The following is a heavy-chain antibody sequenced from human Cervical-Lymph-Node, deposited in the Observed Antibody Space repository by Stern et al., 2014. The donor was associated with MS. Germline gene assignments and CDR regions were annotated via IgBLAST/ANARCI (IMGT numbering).Heavy chain of an antibody. Sequence: QVQLVESGAEVQKPGASVRVSCKASGYTFTAYFIHWVRQGPGQGLEWMGRIHPNSDDPNYGQTFQDRVTLSRNKSNYPAYLELSRLTSADTAVDYCAREATRIVVGTDYWGQGTQVTVSS. V-gene: IGHV1-2*06. J-gene: IGHJ4*02. D-gene: IGHD3-22*01. CDR2: IHPNSDDP. CDR3: AREATRIVVGTDY. CDR1: GYTFTAYF.